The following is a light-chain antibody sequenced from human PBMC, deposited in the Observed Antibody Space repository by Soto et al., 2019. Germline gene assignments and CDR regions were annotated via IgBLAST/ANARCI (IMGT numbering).Light chain of an antibody. CDR3: NSYAGSNSFV. V-gene: IGLV2-8*01. CDR2: EVN. Sequence: QSVLTQPPSASGSPGQSVTISCTGTSSDFGGYNYVSWYQQHPGKAPKLVIFEVNKRPSGVPDRFSGSKSGNTASLTVSGLQTEDEADYYCNSYAGSNSFVFGTGTKVTVL. J-gene: IGLJ1*01. CDR1: SSDFGGYNY.